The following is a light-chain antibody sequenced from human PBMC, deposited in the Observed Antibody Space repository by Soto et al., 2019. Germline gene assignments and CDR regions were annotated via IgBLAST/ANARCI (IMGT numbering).Light chain of an antibody. J-gene: IGKJ1*01. CDR2: AAS. CDR3: QQYNSYRT. CDR1: QSISSY. V-gene: IGKV1-39*01. Sequence: DIQMTQSPSSLSASVGDRVTITCRASQSISSYLNWYQQKPGKAPKLLIYAASSLQSGVPSRFSGSGSGTDFTLTISSPQPEDFATYYCQQYNSYRTFGQGTKVEIK.